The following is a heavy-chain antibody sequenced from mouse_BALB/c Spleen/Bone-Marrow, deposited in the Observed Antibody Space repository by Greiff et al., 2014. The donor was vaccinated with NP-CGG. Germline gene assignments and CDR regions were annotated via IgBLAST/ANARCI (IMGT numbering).Heavy chain of an antibody. J-gene: IGHJ4*01. V-gene: IGHV1S81*02. CDR3: TLWCYAMDY. Sequence: QVQLHQSGAELVKPGASVKLSCKASGYTFTSYYMYWVKQRPGQGLEWIGEINPSNGGTNFNEKFKSKATLTVDKSSSTAYMQLSSLTSEDSAVYYCTLWCYAMDYWGQGTLSHRLL. CDR1: GYTFTSYY. CDR2: INPSNGGT. D-gene: IGHD1-1*02.